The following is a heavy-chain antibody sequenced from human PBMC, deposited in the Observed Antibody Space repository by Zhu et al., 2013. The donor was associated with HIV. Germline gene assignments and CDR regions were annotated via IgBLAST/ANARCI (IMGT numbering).Heavy chain of an antibody. Sequence: QVQVVQSGAEVKKPGSSVTVSCKTSGATFKTLSISWVRQAPEQGLEWMGGIIPFFESANYGQKFQGRIKITADESTSTAYLELRSLRSEDTAIYFCVGAKTGATINDYDTRGYNGPYALDVWGQGP. CDR3: VGAKTGATINDYDTRGYNGPYALDV. CDR1: GATFKTLS. D-gene: IGHD3-22*01. J-gene: IGHJ6*02. CDR2: IIPFFESA. V-gene: IGHV1-69*01.